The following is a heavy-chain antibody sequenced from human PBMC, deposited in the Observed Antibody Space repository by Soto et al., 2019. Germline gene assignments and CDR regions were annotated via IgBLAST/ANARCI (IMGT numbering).Heavy chain of an antibody. CDR2: INPSGGST. Sequence: QVQLVQSGAEVKKPGASVKVSCKASGYTFTSYYMHWVRQAPGQGLEWMGIINPSGGSTSYAQKFQGRVTMTRDTSTGTGYMELSSLRSEDTAVDYCARDLIASVVGGAYFGYWGQGTLVTVSS. D-gene: IGHD2-15*01. V-gene: IGHV1-46*01. J-gene: IGHJ4*02. CDR3: ARDLIASVVGGAYFGY. CDR1: GYTFTSYY.